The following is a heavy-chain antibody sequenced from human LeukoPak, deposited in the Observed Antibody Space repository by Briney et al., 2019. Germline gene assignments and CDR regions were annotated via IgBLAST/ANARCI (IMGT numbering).Heavy chain of an antibody. CDR3: AKEGDILTGYYNVRVQSGDY. J-gene: IGHJ4*02. CDR2: MNPNSGNT. D-gene: IGHD3-9*01. CDR1: GYTFTSYD. V-gene: IGHV1-8*01. Sequence: GASVKVSCKASGYTFTSYDINWVRQATGQGLEWMGWMNPNSGNTGYAQKFQGRVTMTRNTSISTAYMELSSLRSEDTAVYYCAKEGDILTGYYNVRVQSGDYWGQGTLVTVSS.